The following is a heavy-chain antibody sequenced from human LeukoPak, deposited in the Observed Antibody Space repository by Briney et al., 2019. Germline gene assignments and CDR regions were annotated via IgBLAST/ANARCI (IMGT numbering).Heavy chain of an antibody. CDR2: IKQDGSEK. J-gene: IGHJ4*02. Sequence: GGSLRLSCAASGFTFSTYAMHWFRQAPGKGLEWVANIKQDGSEKYYVDSVKGRFTISRDNAKNSLYLQMNSLRAEDTAVYYCARDRVGGTNWGQGTLVTVSS. V-gene: IGHV3-7*01. D-gene: IGHD1-1*01. CDR1: GFTFSTYA. CDR3: ARDRVGGTN.